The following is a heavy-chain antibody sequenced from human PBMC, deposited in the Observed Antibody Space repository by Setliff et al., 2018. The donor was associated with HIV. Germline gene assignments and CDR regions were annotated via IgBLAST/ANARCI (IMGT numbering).Heavy chain of an antibody. J-gene: IGHJ4*02. CDR3: HSGYDTEEQSYFDY. D-gene: IGHD5-12*01. V-gene: IGHV3-33*03. CDR2: IWYDGSSK. CDR1: GFSFSSYG. Sequence: LRLSCAASGFSFSSYGMHWVRQAPGKGLEWVAIIWYDGSSKTYADSVKDRFTISRDNAKNTLYLQMNSLRAEDTGVYYCHSGYDTEEQSYFDYWGQGTLVTVSS.